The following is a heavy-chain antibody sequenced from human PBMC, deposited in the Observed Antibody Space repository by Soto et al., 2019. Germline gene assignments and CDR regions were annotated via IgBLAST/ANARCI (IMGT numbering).Heavy chain of an antibody. CDR2: IWYDGSNK. D-gene: IGHD3-10*01. CDR1: GFTFSSYG. V-gene: IGHV3-33*01. CDR3: ARAAPCYYGSGCAFDI. J-gene: IGHJ3*02. Sequence: GGSLRLSCAASGFTFSSYGMHWVRQAPGKGLEWVAVIWYDGSNKYYADSVKGRFTISRDNSKNTLYLQMNSLRAEDTAVYYCARAAPCYYGSGCAFDIWGQGTMITVSS.